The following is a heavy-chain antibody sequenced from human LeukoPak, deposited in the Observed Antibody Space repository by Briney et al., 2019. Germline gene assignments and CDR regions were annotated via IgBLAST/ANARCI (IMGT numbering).Heavy chain of an antibody. Sequence: GGSLRLSCAASGFTFSTYWMSWVRQAPGKGLEWVSAISGSGGSTYYADSVKGRFTISRDNSKNTLYLQMNSLRAEDTAVYYCARGVYYFDYWGQGALVTVSS. D-gene: IGHD2/OR15-2a*01. V-gene: IGHV3-23*01. CDR3: ARGVYYFDY. CDR2: ISGSGGST. CDR1: GFTFSTYW. J-gene: IGHJ4*02.